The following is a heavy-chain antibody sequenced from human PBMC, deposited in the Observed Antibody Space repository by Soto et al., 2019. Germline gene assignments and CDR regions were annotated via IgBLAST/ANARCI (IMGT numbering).Heavy chain of an antibody. D-gene: IGHD2-15*01. CDR3: AREGTIGYCSGGSCSRSYYFDY. J-gene: IGHJ4*02. Sequence: QVQLQESGPGLVKPSGTLSLTCAVSGGSISSSNWWSWVRQPPGKGLEWIGEIYHSGSTNYNPSLNSRVTISVDKSKNQFSLKLSSVTAADTAVYYCAREGTIGYCSGGSCSRSYYFDYWGQGTLVTVSS. V-gene: IGHV4-4*02. CDR2: IYHSGST. CDR1: GGSISSSNW.